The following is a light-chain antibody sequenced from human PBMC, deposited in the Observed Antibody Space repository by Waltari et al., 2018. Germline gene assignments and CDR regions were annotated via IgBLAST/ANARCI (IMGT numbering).Light chain of an antibody. J-gene: IGKJ1*01. CDR2: DAS. V-gene: IGKV1-5*01. CDR3: QQYSSFST. Sequence: DIQMTQSPSMLSASVGDRVTITCRASQTIRDWLAWYQLKPGLAPNLLIYDASNLGGGVPSRFSGSGFGTNFTLTISSLQPDDFATYYCQQYSSFSTFGLGTKV. CDR1: QTIRDW.